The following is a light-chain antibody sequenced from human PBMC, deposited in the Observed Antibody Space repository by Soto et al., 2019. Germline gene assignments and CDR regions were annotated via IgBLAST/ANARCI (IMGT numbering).Light chain of an antibody. J-gene: IGKJ1*01. CDR2: GAS. CDR1: QSVTTN. V-gene: IGKV3-15*01. CDR3: QQYDYWPRT. Sequence: EVVLTQSPATLSLSPGERVTFSCRASQSVTTNLAWYQHKPGQAPRLLMYGASNRATGIPARVSGSGSGTEFTLTICSVQSEDFAVYYCQQYDYWPRTFGQGTKVDIK.